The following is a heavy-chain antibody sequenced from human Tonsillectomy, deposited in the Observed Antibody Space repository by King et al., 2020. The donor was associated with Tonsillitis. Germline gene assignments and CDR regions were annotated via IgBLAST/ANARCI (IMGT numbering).Heavy chain of an antibody. J-gene: IGHJ5*02. CDR3: AREEGWFDP. Sequence: QLVQSGAEVKKPGASVKVSCKASGYMFTGYYMHWVRQAPGQGLEWMGWINPSSGGTNYAQKFQGRVTMTRDTSISTAYMELSRLRSDDTAVYYCAREEGWFDPWGQGTQVTVSS. CDR1: GYMFTGYY. CDR2: INPSSGGT. V-gene: IGHV1-2*02.